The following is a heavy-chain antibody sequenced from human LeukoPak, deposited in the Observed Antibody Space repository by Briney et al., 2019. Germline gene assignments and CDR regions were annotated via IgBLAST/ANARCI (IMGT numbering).Heavy chain of an antibody. CDR3: ARGAPPTYSDSRGYLDY. D-gene: IGHD3-22*01. CDR1: GYTFITYY. J-gene: IGHJ4*02. V-gene: IGHV1-46*01. Sequence: ASVKVSCKASGYTFITYYIYWVRQAPGQGLECVGIINPSGGGTNYAQKFQGRVTVTTDMSTTTVYMELSSLTSEDTAVYYCARGAPPTYSDSRGYLDYWGQGTQVTVSS. CDR2: INPSGGGT.